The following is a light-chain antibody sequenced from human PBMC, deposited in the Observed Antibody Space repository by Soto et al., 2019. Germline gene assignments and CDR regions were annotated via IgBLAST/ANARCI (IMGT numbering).Light chain of an antibody. CDR1: QSVSSN. CDR3: QQRSNWPPIT. CDR2: GAS. Sequence: EIVMTPSPATLSVSPGERATLSCRASQSVSSNLAWYQQKPGQAPRLLIYGASTRATGIPARFSGSGSGTEFTLTISSLEPEDFAVYYCQQRSNWPPITFGQGTRLEIK. J-gene: IGKJ5*01. V-gene: IGKV3-15*01.